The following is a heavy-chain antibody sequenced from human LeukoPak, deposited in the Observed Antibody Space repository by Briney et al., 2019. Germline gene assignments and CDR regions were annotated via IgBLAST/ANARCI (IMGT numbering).Heavy chain of an antibody. Sequence: SETLSLTCAVYGGSFSGYYWSWIRQPPGKGLEWIGEINHSGSTSYNPSLKSRVTISVDTSKNQFSLKLSSVTAADTAVYYCARWDSSSSRTSWFDPWGQGTLVTVSS. J-gene: IGHJ5*02. CDR1: GGSFSGYY. CDR2: INHSGST. V-gene: IGHV4-34*01. CDR3: ARWDSSSSRTSWFDP. D-gene: IGHD6-6*01.